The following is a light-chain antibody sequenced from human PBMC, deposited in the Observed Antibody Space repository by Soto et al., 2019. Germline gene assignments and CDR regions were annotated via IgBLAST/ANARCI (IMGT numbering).Light chain of an antibody. Sequence: EIVLTQSPATLSLSPGDRVSLSCRASQSVRTYLAWYQQKRGQAPRLLIYDASNRATGIPARFSGSGSGTDFTLTISSLEPEDFAVYYCQHRSDSPYTFGQGTKLEIK. CDR1: QSVRTY. J-gene: IGKJ2*01. CDR2: DAS. CDR3: QHRSDSPYT. V-gene: IGKV3-11*01.